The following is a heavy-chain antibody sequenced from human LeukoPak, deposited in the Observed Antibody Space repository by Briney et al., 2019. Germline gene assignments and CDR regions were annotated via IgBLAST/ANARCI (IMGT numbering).Heavy chain of an antibody. D-gene: IGHD6-13*01. CDR1: GFTFSSYE. Sequence: GGSLRLSCAASGFTFSSYEMPWVREAPGKGLEGVSYISSSGSTMYYEDSVKGRFTISRDNAKNSLYLQMSSLRAEDTAVYYCATLRPRQQLVVDHWGQGTLVTVSS. J-gene: IGHJ4*02. V-gene: IGHV3-48*03. CDR2: ISSSGSTM. CDR3: ATLRPRQQLVVDH.